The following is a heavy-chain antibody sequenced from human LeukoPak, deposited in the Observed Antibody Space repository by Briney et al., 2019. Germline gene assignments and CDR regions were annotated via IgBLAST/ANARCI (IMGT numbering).Heavy chain of an antibody. D-gene: IGHD1-26*01. J-gene: IGHJ4*02. CDR3: ARDRLTSGSYFFHY. CDR2: ISGRSSTI. Sequence: GGSLRLSCAASAFTFSYYSMNWVRQAPGKGLEWISYISGRSSTIYYADSVRGRFTISRDNAKNSMYLQMNSLRAEDTAVYYCARDRLTSGSYFFHYWGQGTLVTVSS. V-gene: IGHV3-48*01. CDR1: AFTFSYYS.